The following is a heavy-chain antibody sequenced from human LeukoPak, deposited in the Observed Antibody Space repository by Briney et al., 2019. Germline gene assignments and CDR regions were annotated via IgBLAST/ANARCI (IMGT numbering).Heavy chain of an antibody. CDR3: ARDPGYCSGGSCYSFDY. Sequence: GASVKVSCKASGYTFTGYYMHWMRQAPGQGLEWMGRINPNSGGTNYAQKFQGRVTMTRDTSISTAYMELSRLRSDDTAVYYCARDPGYCSGGSCYSFDYWGQGTLVIVSS. J-gene: IGHJ4*02. V-gene: IGHV1-2*06. CDR2: INPNSGGT. CDR1: GYTFTGYY. D-gene: IGHD2-15*01.